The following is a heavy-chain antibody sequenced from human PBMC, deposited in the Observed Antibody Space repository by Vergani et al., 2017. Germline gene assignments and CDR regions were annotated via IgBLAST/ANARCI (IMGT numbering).Heavy chain of an antibody. Sequence: EVQLVQSGAEVKKPGESLKISCKGSGYTFSTYWLGWVRQMPGKGLEWMGIIYPGDSDTRYSPSFQGQVTMSADKSSSTAYLQWSSLKASDTAMYYCARSGLGKDWGTFDIWGQQGTMVTVSS. CDR2: IYPGDSDT. V-gene: IGHV5-51*01. CDR3: ARSGLGKDWGTFDI. J-gene: IGHJ3*02. D-gene: IGHD7-27*01. CDR1: GYTFSTYW.